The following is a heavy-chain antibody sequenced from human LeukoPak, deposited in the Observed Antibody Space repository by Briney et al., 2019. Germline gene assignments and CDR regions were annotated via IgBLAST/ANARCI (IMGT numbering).Heavy chain of an antibody. V-gene: IGHV1-46*01. J-gene: IGHJ5*02. CDR1: GYTFTTYY. CDR3: ATSLEDYASGKYSNGWFDP. D-gene: IGHD3-10*01. CDR2: INPSGGGT. Sequence: GASVQISSKASGYTFTTYYIHWVRQAPGQGLGWMGIINPSGGGTSYAQKFQGRVTMTRDTSTRTVYMELSSLRSEDTAVYYCATSLEDYASGKYSNGWFDPWGQGTLVTVSS.